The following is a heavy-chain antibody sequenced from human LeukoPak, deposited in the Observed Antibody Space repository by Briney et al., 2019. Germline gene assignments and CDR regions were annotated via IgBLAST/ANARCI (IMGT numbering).Heavy chain of an antibody. CDR1: GFTFSSYA. CDR2: ISGSGGST. V-gene: IGHV3-23*01. Sequence: GGSLRLSCAASGFTFSSYAMSWVRQAPGKGLEWVSAISGSGGSTYYADSVKGGFTISRENSKNTLYLQMNSLRAEDTAVYYCAKDRYYGRTASDYWGQGTLVTVSS. CDR3: AKDRYYGRTASDY. J-gene: IGHJ4*02. D-gene: IGHD3-10*01.